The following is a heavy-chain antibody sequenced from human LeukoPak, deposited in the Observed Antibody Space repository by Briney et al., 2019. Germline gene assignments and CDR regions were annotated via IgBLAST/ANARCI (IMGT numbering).Heavy chain of an antibody. D-gene: IGHD5-12*01. CDR1: GFTFSSYS. J-gene: IGHJ4*02. Sequence: GGSLRLSCSASGFTFSSYSMTWVRQAPGKGLEWVSHISGGSSSVYYADSVKGRFTISRDNAKNSLYLQMNSLRDEDTAVYYCARKYGGYADYWGQGTLVTVSS. CDR2: ISGGSSSV. V-gene: IGHV3-48*02. CDR3: ARKYGGYADY.